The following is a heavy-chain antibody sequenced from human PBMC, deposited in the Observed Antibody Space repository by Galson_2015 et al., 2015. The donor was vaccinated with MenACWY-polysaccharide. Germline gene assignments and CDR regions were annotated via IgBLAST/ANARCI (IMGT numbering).Heavy chain of an antibody. CDR1: GFVFNNYW. CDR2: IKHDGSET. CDR3: VRDWWCGRAACYYFDF. Sequence: SLRLSCAASGFVFNNYWMSWIRQSPGKGLERVANIKHDGSETYYLDSVKGRFVVSRDNARNSLYLQMGSLRAEDTAVYYCVRDWWCGRAACYYFDFWGQGTLVTVSS. V-gene: IGHV3-7*01. J-gene: IGHJ4*02. D-gene: IGHD2-8*02.